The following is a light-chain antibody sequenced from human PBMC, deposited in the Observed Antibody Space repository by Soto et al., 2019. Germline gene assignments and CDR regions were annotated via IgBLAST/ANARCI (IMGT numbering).Light chain of an antibody. Sequence: QSVLTQPASVSGSTGQSITISCTGSSSYVGGHNHVSWYQQHPGKAPKLIIYEVGNRPSGVSNRFSGSKSGNTASLTISGFQAEDEADYYCNSYTSSSTHVFGTGTKLTVL. V-gene: IGLV2-14*01. CDR3: NSYTSSSTHV. J-gene: IGLJ1*01. CDR1: SSYVGGHNH. CDR2: EVG.